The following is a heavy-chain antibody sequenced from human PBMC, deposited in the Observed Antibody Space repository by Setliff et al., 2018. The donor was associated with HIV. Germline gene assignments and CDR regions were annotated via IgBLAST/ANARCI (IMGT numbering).Heavy chain of an antibody. J-gene: IGHJ5*02. Sequence: PSETLSLTCAVYGGSFSGSYWSWIRQPPGKGREWIGEINQSGSTNYNPSLKSRVTMSVDTSKNQFSLKLSSVTAADTAVYYCARSSLYCSGGSCHLTWFDPWGQGVKVTVSS. D-gene: IGHD2-15*01. CDR1: GGSFSGSY. V-gene: IGHV4-34*01. CDR2: INQSGST. CDR3: ARSSLYCSGGSCHLTWFDP.